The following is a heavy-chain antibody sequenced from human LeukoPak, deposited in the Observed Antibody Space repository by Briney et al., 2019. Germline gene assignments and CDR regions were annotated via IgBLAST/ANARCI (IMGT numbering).Heavy chain of an antibody. D-gene: IGHD6-13*01. Sequence: GGSLRLSCAASGFTFSSYSMNRVRQAPGKGLEWVAVISYGGSNKYYADSVKGRFTISRDNSKNTLYLQMNSLRAEDTAVYYCARGPGDSSSWYANEYYNYYYGMDVWGQGTTVTVSS. CDR1: GFTFSSYS. J-gene: IGHJ6*02. V-gene: IGHV3-30*03. CDR2: ISYGGSNK. CDR3: ARGPGDSSSWYANEYYNYYYGMDV.